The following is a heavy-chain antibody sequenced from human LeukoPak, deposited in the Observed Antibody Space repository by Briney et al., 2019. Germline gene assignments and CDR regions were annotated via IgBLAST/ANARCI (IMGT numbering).Heavy chain of an antibody. CDR3: AKPLSAASGTDFHY. Sequence: TGRSLRLSCAASGFTFSSYGMHWVRQAPGKGLEWVAVIWYDGSNKYYADSVKGRFTISRDISKNTLYLQLNSLRAEDTAVYYCAKPLSAASGTDFHYWGQGTLVTVSS. CDR1: GFTFSSYG. D-gene: IGHD6-13*01. CDR2: IWYDGSNK. J-gene: IGHJ4*02. V-gene: IGHV3-33*03.